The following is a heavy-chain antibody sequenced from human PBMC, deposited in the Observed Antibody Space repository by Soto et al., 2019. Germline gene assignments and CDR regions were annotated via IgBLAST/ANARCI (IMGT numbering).Heavy chain of an antibody. D-gene: IGHD5-18*01. Sequence: GESLKISCKGSGYSFTSYWISWVRQMPGKGLEWMGRIDPSDSYTNYSPSFQGHVTISADKSISTAYLQRSSLKASDTAMYYCAGGRAPRIQPLIGYYSPGMDVGGQGPRVTVPS. CDR3: AGGRAPRIQPLIGYYSPGMDV. J-gene: IGHJ6*02. CDR2: IDPSDSYT. V-gene: IGHV5-10-1*01. CDR1: GYSFTSYW.